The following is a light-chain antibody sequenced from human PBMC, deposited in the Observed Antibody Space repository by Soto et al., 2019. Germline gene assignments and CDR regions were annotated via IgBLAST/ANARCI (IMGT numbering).Light chain of an antibody. CDR2: DAS. V-gene: IGKV3-11*01. CDR3: QQRSKWTRT. CDR1: QSVSSY. J-gene: IGKJ1*01. Sequence: GFTHPLVTLSSSPPNIATFSLRASQSVSSYLAWYQQKPGQAPRLLIYDASNRATGIPARFSGSGSGTDFTLTISSLEPEDFAVYYCQQRSKWTRTFGQGTKVDIK.